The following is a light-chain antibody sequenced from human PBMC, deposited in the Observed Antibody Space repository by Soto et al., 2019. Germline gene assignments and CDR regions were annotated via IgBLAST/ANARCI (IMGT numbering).Light chain of an antibody. V-gene: IGKV3-20*01. CDR3: QQYGSSPHT. CDR1: QSVSGSS. J-gene: IGKJ1*01. CDR2: GAS. Sequence: EIVLTLSPGTLSLSPGERATLSCRASQSVSGSSLAWYQHKPGQPPRLLIYGASSRATGIPDRFSGSGSGTDFTLTISRLEPEDFAVYYCQQYGSSPHTFGQGTKLDIK.